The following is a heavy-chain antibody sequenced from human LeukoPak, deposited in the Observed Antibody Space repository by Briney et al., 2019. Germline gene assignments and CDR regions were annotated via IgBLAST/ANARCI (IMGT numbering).Heavy chain of an antibody. J-gene: IGHJ4*02. D-gene: IGHD3-10*01. CDR2: ISSSSSYI. V-gene: IGHV3-21*01. CDR3: ARGPYGSGSYSDY. CDR1: GITFNSYA. Sequence: GGSLRLSCAASGITFNSYAMNWVRQAPGKGLEWVSSISSSSSYIYYADSVKGRFTISRDNAKNSLYLQMNSLRAEDTAVYYCARGPYGSGSYSDYWGQGTLVTVSS.